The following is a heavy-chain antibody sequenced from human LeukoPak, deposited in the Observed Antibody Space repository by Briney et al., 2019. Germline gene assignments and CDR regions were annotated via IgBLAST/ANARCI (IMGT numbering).Heavy chain of an antibody. Sequence: PGGSLRLSCVVSGLTFSSYSMSWVRQAPGKGLEWVSGISASGGDTWYPDSVKGRFTISRDNSKNTLYLQMNSLRAEDTAVYYCARRSSMVTSWGQGTLVTVSS. CDR2: ISASGGDT. V-gene: IGHV3-23*01. J-gene: IGHJ4*02. D-gene: IGHD5-18*01. CDR1: GLTFSSYS. CDR3: ARRSSMVTS.